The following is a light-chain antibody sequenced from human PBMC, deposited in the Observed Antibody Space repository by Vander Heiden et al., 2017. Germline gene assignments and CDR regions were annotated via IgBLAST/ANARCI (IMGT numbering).Light chain of an antibody. J-gene: IGKJ1*01. CDR3: QQSYNTPWA. Sequence: VGDRVTITCRASQSISSYLNWYQQKPGKAPKLLIYAASSLQSGVPSRFSGSGSVTDFILTISSLQPEDFATYYCQQSYNTPWAFGQGTKVEIK. V-gene: IGKV1-39*01. CDR2: AAS. CDR1: QSISSY.